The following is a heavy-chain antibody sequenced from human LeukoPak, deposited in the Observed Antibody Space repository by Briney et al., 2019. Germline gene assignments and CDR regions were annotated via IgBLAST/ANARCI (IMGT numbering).Heavy chain of an antibody. CDR3: ARFSSSSSGPGP. V-gene: IGHV1-8*01. J-gene: IGHJ4*02. D-gene: IGHD6-6*01. CDR1: GYTFTSYD. CDR2: MNPNSGNT. Sequence: ASVKVSCKASGYTFTSYDINWVRQATGQGLEWMGWMNPNSGNTGYAQKFQGRVTMTRDTSISTAYMELSRLRSDDTAVYYCARFSSSSSGPGPWGQGTLVTVSS.